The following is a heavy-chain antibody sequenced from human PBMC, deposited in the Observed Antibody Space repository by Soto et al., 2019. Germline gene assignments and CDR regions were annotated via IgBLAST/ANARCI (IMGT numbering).Heavy chain of an antibody. V-gene: IGHV3-30*18. CDR1: GFTFSSYG. CDR3: AKDPDIVGIAAAMHTTYFDY. CDR2: ISYDGYNK. D-gene: IGHD2-2*01. Sequence: GGSLRLSCAASGFTFSSYGMHWVRQAPGKGLERVAAISYDGYNKYYADSVKGRFSISRDNSKKTLTLQMNSLRVEDTAVYYCAKDPDIVGIAAAMHTTYFDYWGQGTLVTVSS. J-gene: IGHJ4*02.